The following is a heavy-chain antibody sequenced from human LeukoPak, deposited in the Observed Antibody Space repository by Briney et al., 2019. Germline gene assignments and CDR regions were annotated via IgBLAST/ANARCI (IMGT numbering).Heavy chain of an antibody. D-gene: IGHD3-9*01. V-gene: IGHV2-5*01. CDR3: AHLVVTIDWRSYFDY. CDR1: DFSLSTPGMG. J-gene: IGHJ4*02. CDR2: ICYNDDK. Sequence: SGPTLVNPTQTLTLTCTFPDFSLSTPGMGVGWIRQPPGKALEWLAFICYNDDKRYSPSLRSRLTITRDTSKNQVVLATTNMDPVDTATYYCAHLVVTIDWRSYFDYWGQGALVTVSS.